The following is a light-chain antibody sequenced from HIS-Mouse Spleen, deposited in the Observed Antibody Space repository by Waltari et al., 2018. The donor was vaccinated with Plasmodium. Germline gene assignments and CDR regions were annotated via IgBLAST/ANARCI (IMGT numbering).Light chain of an antibody. CDR3: QQSYSTWT. CDR2: AAA. Sequence: DIQMTQSPSSLSASVGDSVTITCRASQSISSYLNWYQQKPGKAPKLLIYAAARLQSGVPARFSGKGSGTEFTLSISSLQPEDFATYYCQQSYSTWTFGQGTKVEIK. CDR1: QSISSY. J-gene: IGKJ1*01. V-gene: IGKV1-39*01.